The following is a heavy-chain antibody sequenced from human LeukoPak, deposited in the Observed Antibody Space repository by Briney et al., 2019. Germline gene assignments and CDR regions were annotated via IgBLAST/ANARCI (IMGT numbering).Heavy chain of an antibody. Sequence: SETLSLTCTVSGGSISSYYWSWIRQPPGKGLEWIGRIYTSGSTNYNPSLKSRVTMSVDTSKNQFSMKLSSVTAADTAVYYCARISSTRQNWFDPWGQGTLVTVSS. V-gene: IGHV4-4*07. CDR1: GGSISSYY. CDR3: ARISSTRQNWFDP. D-gene: IGHD2-2*01. CDR2: IYTSGST. J-gene: IGHJ5*02.